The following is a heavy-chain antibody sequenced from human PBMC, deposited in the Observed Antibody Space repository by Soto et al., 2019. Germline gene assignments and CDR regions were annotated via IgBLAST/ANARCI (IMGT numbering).Heavy chain of an antibody. D-gene: IGHD6-6*01. CDR3: ARVDSSSSSNWFDP. CDR2: ISGYKGNT. J-gene: IGHJ5*02. V-gene: IGHV1-18*04. Sequence: GASVKVSCKASGYTFTMYGISWARLAPGQGLEWMGWISGYKGNTHYSQKLQGRVTMTTDTSTRTAYMELRSLRSDDTAVYYCARVDSSSSSNWFDPWGQGTQVTVSS. CDR1: GYTFTMYG.